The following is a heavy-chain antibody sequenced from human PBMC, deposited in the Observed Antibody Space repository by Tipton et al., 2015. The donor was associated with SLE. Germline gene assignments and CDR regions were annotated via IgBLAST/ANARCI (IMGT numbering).Heavy chain of an antibody. CDR3: ARLEFSSWGWFDP. D-gene: IGHD6-6*01. Sequence: TLSLTCGVSDGSIRSFYWSWIRQPPGKGLEWIGYVYHSGITNYNPSLKSRVTMSVDTSKNQFSLKLNSVTAADTAIYYCARLEFSSWGWFDPWGQGTLVTVSS. J-gene: IGHJ5*02. V-gene: IGHV4-59*01. CDR1: DGSIRSFY. CDR2: VYHSGIT.